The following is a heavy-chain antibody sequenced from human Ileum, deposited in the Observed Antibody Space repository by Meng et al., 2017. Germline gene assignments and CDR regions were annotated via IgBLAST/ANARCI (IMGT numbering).Heavy chain of an antibody. CDR1: GFTFASFW. CDR3: ARGELVRMNYYYGMDV. Sequence: GESLKISCATSGFTFASFWMTWVRQAPGKGLEWVANIKQDGSEKYYADSVKGRFTISRDNTKKLVYLEMNSLRAEDAGIYYCARGELVRMNYYYGMDVWGQGTTVTVSS. V-gene: IGHV3-7*01. J-gene: IGHJ6*02. CDR2: IKQDGSEK. D-gene: IGHD6-13*01.